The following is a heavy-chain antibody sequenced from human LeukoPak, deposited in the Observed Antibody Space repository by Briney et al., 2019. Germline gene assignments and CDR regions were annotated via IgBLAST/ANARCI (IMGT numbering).Heavy chain of an antibody. CDR1: GFTFSSYG. Sequence: GRSLRLSCAASGFTFSSYGMHWVRQAPGKGLEWLAVIWYDGSNKYYADSVKGRFTISRDNSKNTLYLQMNSLRAEDTAVYYCARAYCSSTSCYSFLDYWGQGTLVTVSS. CDR3: ARAYCSSTSCYSFLDY. D-gene: IGHD2-2*02. CDR2: IWYDGSNK. V-gene: IGHV3-33*01. J-gene: IGHJ4*02.